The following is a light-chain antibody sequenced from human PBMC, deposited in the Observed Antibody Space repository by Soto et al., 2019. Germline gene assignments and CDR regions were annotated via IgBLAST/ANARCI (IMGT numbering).Light chain of an antibody. Sequence: DIQMTQSPSSLSASVGDRVTITCRASQDISNGLAWFQQKPGKAPKSLIHSASILESGVPSRFTGSGYGTDFTLTITSLQPEDFATYYCQPYYFYPFPFGGGTKVEI. CDR1: QDISNG. J-gene: IGKJ4*01. V-gene: IGKV1-16*01. CDR3: QPYYFYPFP. CDR2: SAS.